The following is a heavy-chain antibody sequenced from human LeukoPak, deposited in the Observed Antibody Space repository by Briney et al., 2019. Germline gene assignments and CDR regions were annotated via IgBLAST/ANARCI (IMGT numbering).Heavy chain of an antibody. D-gene: IGHD6-6*01. CDR3: ARVPYSISSMDY. V-gene: IGHV5-51*01. Sequence: GEPLKISCKSSGYTFSIYWIGWVRQMPGKGLEWMGIIYPGDSDTRYSPSFEGQVSISADKSISTAYLQWSSLKASDTAMYYCARVPYSISSMDYWGQGTLVTVSS. CDR2: IYPGDSDT. J-gene: IGHJ4*02. CDR1: GYTFSIYW.